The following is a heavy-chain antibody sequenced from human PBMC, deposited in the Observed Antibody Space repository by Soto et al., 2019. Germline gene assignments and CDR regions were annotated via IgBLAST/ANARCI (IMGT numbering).Heavy chain of an antibody. Sequence: QVQLVQSGAEVKKPGASVKVSCKASGYTFTGYYMHWVRQASGQGLEWMGWINPNSGGTNYAQKFQGCVTMTRDTFISNAYMELSRLRSDDTDVYYGARENTMVRERGGRWFAPWGQGTLVNVSS. J-gene: IGHJ5*02. D-gene: IGHD3-10*01. CDR2: INPNSGGT. V-gene: IGHV1-2*04. CDR1: GYTFTGYY. CDR3: ARENTMVRERGGRWFAP.